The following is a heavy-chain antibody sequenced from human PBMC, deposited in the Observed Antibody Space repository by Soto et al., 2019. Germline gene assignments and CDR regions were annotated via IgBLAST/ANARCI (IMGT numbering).Heavy chain of an antibody. Sequence: QVQLVQSGAEEKKPGASVKVSCKASGYTFTSYAVHWVRQAPGQSLEWMGWINAGNGNTKYSQKFQGRVTITRDTSASTAYMELSSLRSEDTAVYYCAGSFVVVTALDYWGQRTLVTVSS. V-gene: IGHV1-3*05. J-gene: IGHJ4*02. CDR3: AGSFVVVTALDY. CDR2: INAGNGNT. D-gene: IGHD2-21*02. CDR1: GYTFTSYA.